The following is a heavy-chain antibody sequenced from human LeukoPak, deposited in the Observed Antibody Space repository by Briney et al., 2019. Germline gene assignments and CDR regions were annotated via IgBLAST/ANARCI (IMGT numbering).Heavy chain of an antibody. V-gene: IGHV1-18*01. J-gene: IGHJ4*02. Sequence: ASVTVSCKASGYTFTTNGISWVRQAPGQGLEWMGWISDYNGNRKYAQKLQGRVIMTTDRSTSTAYMELRSLRSDDTAVYYCARGYRPGVRSGYPDLFDYWGQGTLVTVSS. CDR2: ISDYNGNR. D-gene: IGHD3-22*01. CDR3: ARGYRPGVRSGYPDLFDY. CDR1: GYTFTTNG.